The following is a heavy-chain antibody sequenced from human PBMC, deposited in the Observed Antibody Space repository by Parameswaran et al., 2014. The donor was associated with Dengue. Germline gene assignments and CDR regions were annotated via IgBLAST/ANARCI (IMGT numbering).Heavy chain of an antibody. V-gene: IGHV5-10-1*01. D-gene: IGHD1-14*01. Sequence: VRQMPGKGLEWMGKIDPSDSYTNYNPSFQGHVTISADKSISTAYLQWSSLKASDTAMYYCARQGTVGSWGQGTLVTVSS. CDR2: IDPSDSYT. CDR3: ARQGTVGS. J-gene: IGHJ5*02.